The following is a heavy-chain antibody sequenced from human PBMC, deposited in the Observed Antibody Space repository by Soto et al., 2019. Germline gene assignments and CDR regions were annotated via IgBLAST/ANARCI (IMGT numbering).Heavy chain of an antibody. V-gene: IGHV4-39*01. CDR1: GYSIWSGSYD. CDR3: VRHVGDRLWYFDY. J-gene: IGHJ4*02. Sequence: PSETLSLTCTVSGYSIWSGSYDGAWIRQSPGKGLEWIGSIYYSGTTYYNPSLKSRVTISVDTSRNQFSVNLGSVTAADTAAYFCVRHVGDRLWYFDYWGQGTLVTVSS. CDR2: IYYSGTT. D-gene: IGHD2-21*01.